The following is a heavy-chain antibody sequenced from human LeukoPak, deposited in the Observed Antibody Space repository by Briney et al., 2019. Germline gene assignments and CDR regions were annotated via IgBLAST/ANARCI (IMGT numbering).Heavy chain of an antibody. CDR2: INPDGIKR. D-gene: IGHD2/OR15-2a*01. J-gene: IGHJ4*02. Sequence: PGGSLRLSCAASGFTFSSYWMNWARQAPGKGLEWVASINPDGIKRYSADSVKGRFTISRDNARNSLYLQMDSLRVEDTAFYYCARDLAFSRLDYWGQGVLVTVSS. V-gene: IGHV3-7*01. CDR1: GFTFSSYW. CDR3: ARDLAFSRLDY.